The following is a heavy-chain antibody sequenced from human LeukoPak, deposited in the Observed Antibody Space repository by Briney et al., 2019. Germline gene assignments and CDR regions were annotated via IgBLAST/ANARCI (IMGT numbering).Heavy chain of an antibody. V-gene: IGHV1-69*04. CDR3: ARDYRYYYDSSGTGYFDY. CDR1: GGTFSSYA. D-gene: IGHD3-22*01. Sequence: SVKVSCKASGGTFSSYAISWVRQAPGQGLEWMGRIIPILGIANYAQKFQGRVTITADKSTSTAYMELSSLRSEDTAVYYCARDYRYYYDSSGTGYFDYWGQGALVTVSS. J-gene: IGHJ4*02. CDR2: IIPILGIA.